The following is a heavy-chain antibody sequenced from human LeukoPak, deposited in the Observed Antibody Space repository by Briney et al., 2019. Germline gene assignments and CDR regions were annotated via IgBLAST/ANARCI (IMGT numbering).Heavy chain of an antibody. CDR3: ARDTDTAMGRNFDY. J-gene: IGHJ4*02. D-gene: IGHD5-18*01. Sequence: PSETLSLTCTVSGGSISSYYWSWIRQPPGKGLEWIGYIYYSGSTNYNPSLKSRVTISVDTSKNQFSLKLSSATAADTAVYYCARDTDTAMGRNFDYWGQGTLVTVSS. V-gene: IGHV4-59*01. CDR2: IYYSGST. CDR1: GGSISSYY.